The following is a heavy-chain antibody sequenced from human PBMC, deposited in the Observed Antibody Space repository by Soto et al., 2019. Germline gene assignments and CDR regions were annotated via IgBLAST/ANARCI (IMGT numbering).Heavy chain of an antibody. J-gene: IGHJ4*02. Sequence: SETLSLTCNVSGASISSRNYYWGWIRQSPGKGLEWFGSIFYSGSTYYNPSLKSRITISILTSQNQFSLRLTSVTAADTAVYYCVRHPRITVPRQNDYYCDTWGPGNRVTVSS. CDR2: IFYSGST. D-gene: IGHD4-17*01. V-gene: IGHV4-39*01. CDR1: GASISSRNYY. CDR3: VRHPRITVPRQNDYYCDT.